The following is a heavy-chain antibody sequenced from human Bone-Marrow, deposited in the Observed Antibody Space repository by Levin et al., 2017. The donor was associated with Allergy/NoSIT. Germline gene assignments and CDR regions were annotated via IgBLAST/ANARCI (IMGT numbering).Heavy chain of an antibody. J-gene: IGHJ4*02. Sequence: SCAASGFTFASYGMSWVRQAPGKGLEWVSSISDVGGTTSYADSVKGRFTVSRDNSKNTLYLQMNGLRADDTAIYYCAKYKGRGWFGGPLDYWGQGTPVTVSS. CDR3: AKYKGRGWFGGPLDY. V-gene: IGHV3-23*01. CDR2: ISDVGGTT. CDR1: GFTFASYG. D-gene: IGHD3-10*01.